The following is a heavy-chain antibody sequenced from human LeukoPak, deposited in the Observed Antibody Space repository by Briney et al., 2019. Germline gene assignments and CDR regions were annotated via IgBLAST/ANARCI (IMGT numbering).Heavy chain of an antibody. CDR3: ARSSGSYYTRGLDY. CDR2: IYHSGST. D-gene: IGHD3-10*01. Sequence: PSETLSLTCAVSGGSISSSNWWSWVRQPPGKGLEWIGEIYHSGSTNYNPSLKSRVTISVDKSKNQFSLKLSSVTAADTAVYYCARSSGSYYTRGLDYWGQGTLVTVSS. CDR1: GGSISSSNW. V-gene: IGHV4-4*02. J-gene: IGHJ4*02.